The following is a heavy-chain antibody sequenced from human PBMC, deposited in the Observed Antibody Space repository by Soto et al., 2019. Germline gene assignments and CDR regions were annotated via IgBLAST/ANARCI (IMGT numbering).Heavy chain of an antibody. Sequence: SETLSLTCAVYGGCFSGYYWSWIRQPPGKGLEWIGEINHSGSTNYNPSLKSRVTISVDTSKNQFSLKLSSVTAADTAVYYCARALASLETGYNYYYGMDVWGQGTTVTVS. CDR2: INHSGST. CDR3: ARALASLETGYNYYYGMDV. J-gene: IGHJ6*02. D-gene: IGHD3-9*01. V-gene: IGHV4-34*01. CDR1: GGCFSGYY.